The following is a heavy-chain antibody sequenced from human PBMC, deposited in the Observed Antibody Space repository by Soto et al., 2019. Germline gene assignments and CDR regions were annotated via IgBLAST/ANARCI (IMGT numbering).Heavy chain of an antibody. CDR1: GITFSDYY. CDR2: IRYDGSNK. J-gene: IGHJ6*02. V-gene: IGHV3-33*08. Sequence: GGSLRLSCAASGITFSDYYMSWIRQAPGKGLEWLAIIRYDGSNKYYGDPVKGRFTISRDNSNNTLYLEMNNLRAEDTAVYYCARDRTFYGSGSKGMDFWGQGTTVTVSS. D-gene: IGHD3-10*01. CDR3: ARDRTFYGSGSKGMDF.